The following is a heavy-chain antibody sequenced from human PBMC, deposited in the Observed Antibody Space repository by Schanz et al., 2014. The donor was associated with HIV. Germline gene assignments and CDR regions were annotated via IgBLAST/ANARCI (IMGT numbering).Heavy chain of an antibody. J-gene: IGHJ3*02. CDR2: INPNSGGT. D-gene: IGHD6-13*01. CDR1: GYTFTSYY. V-gene: IGHV1-2*02. CDR3: ARDLVDSSTWYDAFDI. Sequence: QVQLVQSGAELKKPGASVKVSCKASGYTFTSYYIHWVRQAPGQGLEWMGWINPNSGGTNLAQKFQGRVTMSMDTSISTAYMEVRSLRSDDTALYFCARDLVDSSTWYDAFDIWGQGTKVTVSS.